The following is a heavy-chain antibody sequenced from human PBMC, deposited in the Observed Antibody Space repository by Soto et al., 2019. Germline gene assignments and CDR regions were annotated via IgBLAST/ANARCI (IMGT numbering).Heavy chain of an antibody. V-gene: IGHV3-43*01. CDR3: AKDIPGDIPFYGMDV. CDR2: ISWDGGST. CDR1: GFTIDDYT. Sequence: GGSLRLSCAASGFTIDDYTMHWVRQAPGKGLEWVSLISWDGGSTYYADSVKGRFTISRDNSKNSLYLQMNSLRTEDTALYYCAKDIPGDIPFYGMDVWGQGTTVTVSS. D-gene: IGHD2-15*01. J-gene: IGHJ6*02.